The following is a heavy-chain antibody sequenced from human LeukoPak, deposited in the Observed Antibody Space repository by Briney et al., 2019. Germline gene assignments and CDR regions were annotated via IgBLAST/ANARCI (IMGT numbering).Heavy chain of an antibody. V-gene: IGHV1-2*02. D-gene: IGHD3-10*01. CDR2: INPNSGGT. CDR3: AKNYYGSGSYLWYFDL. CDR1: GYTFTGYY. J-gene: IGHJ2*01. Sequence: GAPVKVSCKASGYTFTGYYMHWVRQAPGQGLEWMGWINPNSGGTNYAQKFQGRVTMTRDTSISTAYMELSRLRSDDTAVYYCAKNYYGSGSYLWYFDLWGRGTLVTVSS.